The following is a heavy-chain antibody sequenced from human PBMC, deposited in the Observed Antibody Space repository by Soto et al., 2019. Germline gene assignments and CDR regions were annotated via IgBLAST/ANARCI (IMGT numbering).Heavy chain of an antibody. D-gene: IGHD1-26*01. CDR1: GFTFSSYA. CDR3: AKGSWVRDPTIYHYYYGMDV. J-gene: IGHJ6*02. CDR2: ISGSGGST. V-gene: IGHV3-23*01. Sequence: EVQLLESGGGLVQPGGSLRLSCAASGFTFSSYAMSWVRQAPGKGLEWVSAISGSGGSTYYADSVKGRFTISRDNSKITLYLQMNSLRAEDTAVYYCAKGSWVRDPTIYHYYYGMDVWGQGTTVTVSS.